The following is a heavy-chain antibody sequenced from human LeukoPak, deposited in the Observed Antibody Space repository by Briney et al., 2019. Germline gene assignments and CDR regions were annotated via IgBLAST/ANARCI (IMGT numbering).Heavy chain of an antibody. J-gene: IGHJ3*02. CDR3: ARGWGGLLLWFGDYRVPPLYRYDAFDI. CDR2: FDPEDGET. D-gene: IGHD3-10*01. CDR1: GYTLTELS. V-gene: IGHV1-24*01. Sequence: ASVKVSCKVSGYTLTELSMHWVRQAPGKGLEWMGGFDPEDGETIYAQKFQGRVTMTEDTSTDTAYMELSSLRSEDTAVYYCARGWGGLLLWFGDYRVPPLYRYDAFDIWGQGTMVTASS.